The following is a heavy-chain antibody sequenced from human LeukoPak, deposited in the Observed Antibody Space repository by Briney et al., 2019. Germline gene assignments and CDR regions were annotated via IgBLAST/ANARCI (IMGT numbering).Heavy chain of an antibody. CDR3: ARGRVSYYYYMDV. CDR1: GFTVSRNY. J-gene: IGHJ6*03. D-gene: IGHD2-8*01. Sequence: GGSLRLSCAASGFTVSRNYMSWVRQAPGKGLEWVSVIYSGGSTYYADSVKGRFTISRDNSKNTLYLQMNSLRAEDTAVYYCARGRVSYYYYMDVWGKGTTVTVSS. V-gene: IGHV3-53*01. CDR2: IYSGGST.